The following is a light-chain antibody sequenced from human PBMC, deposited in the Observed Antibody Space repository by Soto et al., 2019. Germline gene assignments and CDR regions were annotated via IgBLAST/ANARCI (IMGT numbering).Light chain of an antibody. CDR1: QSVDSAY. Sequence: EIVLTQSPGTLSLSPGERATLSCRASQSVDSAYLAWFQHKPGQAPRLLIYSASIRATGIPVRFSGSGSGTEFTLTISSLQSEDFAVYYCQQYNNWPLTFGQGTRLEIK. J-gene: IGKJ5*01. CDR3: QQYNNWPLT. CDR2: SAS. V-gene: IGKV3D-15*01.